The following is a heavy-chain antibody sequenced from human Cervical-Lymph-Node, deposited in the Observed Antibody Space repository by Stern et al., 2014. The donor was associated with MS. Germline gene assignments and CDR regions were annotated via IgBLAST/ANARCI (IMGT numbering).Heavy chain of an antibody. CDR1: GASITSYY. Sequence: QVQLQESGPGLLRPSETLSLTCTVSGASITSYYWSWIRQPPGKGLECIGYIYYSGTTNYNASLKGRVAISIDTSKTQFSLRLSSVTAADTAVYYCARATDLWGQGTLVTVSS. CDR3: ARATDL. J-gene: IGHJ5*02. CDR2: IYYSGTT. V-gene: IGHV4-59*01.